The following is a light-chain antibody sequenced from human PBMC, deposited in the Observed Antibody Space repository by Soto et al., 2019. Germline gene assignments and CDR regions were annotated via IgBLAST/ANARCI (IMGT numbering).Light chain of an antibody. Sequence: QSALTQPRSVSGSPGQSVTISCTGISSDVGGYNYVSWYQQHPGKAPKLMIYDVSKRPSGVPDRFSGSKSGNTASLTISGLQAEDEADYYCCSYAGSYSQLVFGGGTKVTVL. V-gene: IGLV2-11*01. CDR2: DVS. CDR3: CSYAGSYSQLV. CDR1: SSDVGGYNY. J-gene: IGLJ2*01.